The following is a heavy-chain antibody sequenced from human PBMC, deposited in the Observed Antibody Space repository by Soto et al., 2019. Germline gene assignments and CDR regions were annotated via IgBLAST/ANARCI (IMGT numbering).Heavy chain of an antibody. CDR1: GFIFGDYA. J-gene: IGHJ3*02. CDR2: IRSKVHGGTT. CDR3: TRIKMVRGLTNNDAFDI. D-gene: IGHD3-10*01. V-gene: IGHV3-49*03. Sequence: GGSLRLSCTASGFIFGDYAMTWFRQAPGKGLEWVGFIRSKVHGGTTEYAASVKGRFTISRDDSESIAYLEMNSLKTEDTAVYSCTRIKMVRGLTNNDAFDIWGQGTMVTVSS.